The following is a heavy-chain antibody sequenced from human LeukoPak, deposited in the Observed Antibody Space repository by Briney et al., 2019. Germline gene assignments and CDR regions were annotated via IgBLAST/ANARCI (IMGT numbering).Heavy chain of an antibody. CDR1: GGSISSYY. Sequence: PSETLSLTCTVSGGSISSYYWSWIRQPPGKGLEWIGYIYYSGSTNYNPSLKSRVTISVDTSKNQFSLKLSSVTAADTVVYYCARLRTRATLGAFDIWGQGTMVAVSS. CDR2: IYYSGST. CDR3: ARLRTRATLGAFDI. D-gene: IGHD1-26*01. J-gene: IGHJ3*02. V-gene: IGHV4-59*01.